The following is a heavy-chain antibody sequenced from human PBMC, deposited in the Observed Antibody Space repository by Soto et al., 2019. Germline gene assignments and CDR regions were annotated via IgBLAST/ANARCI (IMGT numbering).Heavy chain of an antibody. V-gene: IGHV1-69*14. CDR3: ARPPMDYYYYYGMDV. D-gene: IGHD3-10*01. Sequence: QVQLVQSGAEVKKPGSSVKVSCKASGGTFSSYAISCVRQAPGQGLEWMGGIIPIFGPATYAQKFQGRVTITADKSTRTAYMEMSSLRSDDTAVYSCARPPMDYYYYYGMDVWGQGTTVTVSS. J-gene: IGHJ6*02. CDR1: GGTFSSYA. CDR2: IIPIFGPA.